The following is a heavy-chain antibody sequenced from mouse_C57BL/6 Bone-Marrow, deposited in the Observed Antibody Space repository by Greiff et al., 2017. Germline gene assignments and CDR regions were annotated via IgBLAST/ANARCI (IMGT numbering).Heavy chain of an antibody. CDR1: GYKFTGYW. Sequence: VQLQQSGAELMKPGASVTLSCKATGYKFTGYWIEWVKQRPGHGLEWIGEILPGSGSTNYNEQFKGTATLTAATSANTAYMQLSSLTTEDSAIYGCAGLYYGSYYFDYWGQGTTLTVSS. V-gene: IGHV1-9*01. J-gene: IGHJ2*01. D-gene: IGHD1-1*01. CDR2: ILPGSGST. CDR3: AGLYYGSYYFDY.